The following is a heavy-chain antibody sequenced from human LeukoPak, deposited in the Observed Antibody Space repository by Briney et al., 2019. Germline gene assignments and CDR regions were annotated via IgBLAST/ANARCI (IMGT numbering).Heavy chain of an antibody. D-gene: IGHD6-19*01. Sequence: GGSVRLSCAASGLNFSGSAMHWVRQASGKGLEWAGRIRSKANSYATAYAASVKGRFTISRDDSKNTAYLQMNSLKTEDTAVYYCTRHVRGIAVAGSYYYYYMDVWGKGTTVTVSS. CDR1: GLNFSGSA. CDR3: TRHVRGIAVAGSYYYYYMDV. J-gene: IGHJ6*03. V-gene: IGHV3-73*01. CDR2: IRSKANSYAT.